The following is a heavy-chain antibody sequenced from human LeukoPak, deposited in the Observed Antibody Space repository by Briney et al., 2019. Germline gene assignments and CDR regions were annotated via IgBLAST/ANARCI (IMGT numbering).Heavy chain of an antibody. V-gene: IGHV1-3*01. J-gene: IGHJ4*02. CDR2: INAGNGNT. Sequence: ASAKVSCKASGYTFTSYAMHWVRQAPGQRLEWMGWINAGNGNTKYSQKFQGRVTITRDTSASTAYMELSSLRSEDTAVYYCAREISGSSCSDYWGQGTLVTVSS. D-gene: IGHD6-13*01. CDR1: GYTFTSYA. CDR3: AREISGSSCSDY.